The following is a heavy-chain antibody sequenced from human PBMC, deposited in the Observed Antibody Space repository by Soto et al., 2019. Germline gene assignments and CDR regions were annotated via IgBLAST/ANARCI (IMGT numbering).Heavy chain of an antibody. Sequence: SETLSLTCTVSGDSISHNFWSWIRQPPGEGLEWIGYIYYTERASWSANHNPSLKSRVTISEDTTKNQFSLNLSSVTAADTAVYYCARGFYDSRGYSSPFDYWGQGIVVTVSS. J-gene: IGHJ4*02. CDR3: ARGFYDSRGYSSPFDY. D-gene: IGHD3-22*01. CDR2: IYYTERASWSA. CDR1: GDSISHNF. V-gene: IGHV4-59*01.